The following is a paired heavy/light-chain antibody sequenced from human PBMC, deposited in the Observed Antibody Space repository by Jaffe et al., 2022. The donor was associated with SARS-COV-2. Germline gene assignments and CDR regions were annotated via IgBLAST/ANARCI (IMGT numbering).Light chain of an antibody. CDR2: KEN. J-gene: IGLJ2*01. CDR1: SSNIGSNY. Sequence: QSVLSQPPSASGAPGQWVTISCSGSSSNIGSNYVYWYQQLPGTAPKLLIYKENQRPSGVPDRFSGSKSGTSASLAISGLRSEDEADYYCAAWDENLGTVLFGGGTKLTVL. V-gene: IGLV1-47*01. CDR3: AAWDENLGTVL.
Heavy chain of an antibody. V-gene: IGHV4-39*01. CDR1: GGSISSKRFY. CDR2: IYYGGSR. D-gene: IGHD3-16*01. Sequence: QFQLQESGPGLVKPAETLSLTCTVSGGSISSKRFYWGWIRQPPGKGLEWIAKIYYGGSRYYNPTLKSRATISVDTSKNQFSLRLSSVTAADTAVYYCATQTPFGPPMDVWGQGTTVSVSS. CDR3: ATQTPFGPPMDV. J-gene: IGHJ6*02.